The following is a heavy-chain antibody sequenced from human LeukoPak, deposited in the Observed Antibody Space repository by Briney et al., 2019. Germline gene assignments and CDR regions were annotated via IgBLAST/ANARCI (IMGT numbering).Heavy chain of an antibody. D-gene: IGHD3-9*01. V-gene: IGHV4-30-4*01. CDR3: ARGVESDILTGYDPYFDY. J-gene: IGHJ4*02. CDR2: IYYSGST. Sequence: SETPSLTCTVSGGSISSGDYYWSWIRQPPGKGLEWIGYIYYSGSTYYNPSPKSRVTIPVDTSKNQFSLKLSSVTAADTAVYYCARGVESDILTGYDPYFDYWGQGTLATVSS. CDR1: GGSISSGDYY.